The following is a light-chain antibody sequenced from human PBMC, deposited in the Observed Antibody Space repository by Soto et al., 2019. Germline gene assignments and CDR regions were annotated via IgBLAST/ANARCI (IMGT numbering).Light chain of an antibody. J-gene: IGLJ7*01. CDR2: SNN. CDR1: SSNIGSNT. V-gene: IGLV1-44*01. Sequence: QSVLTQPPSASGTPGQRVTISCSGSSSNIGSNTVNWYQQLPGTAPKPLIYSNNQRPSGVPDRFSGSKSGTSASLAISGLQSEDEDDYYCAAWDDSLNGAVFGGGTQLTVL. CDR3: AAWDDSLNGAV.